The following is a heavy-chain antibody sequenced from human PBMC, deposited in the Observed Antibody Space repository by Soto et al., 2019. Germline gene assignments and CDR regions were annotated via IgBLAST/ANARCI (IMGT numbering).Heavy chain of an antibody. Sequence: PGGSLRLSCAASGFTFDDYAMHWVRQAPGKGLEWVSGISWNSGSIGYADSVKGRFTISRDNAKNSLYLQMNSLRAEDTALYYCAKDRYCSSTSCPRLARSGPASAFDIWGQGTMVTVSS. J-gene: IGHJ3*02. D-gene: IGHD2-2*01. CDR3: AKDRYCSSTSCPRLARSGPASAFDI. CDR2: ISWNSGSI. V-gene: IGHV3-9*01. CDR1: GFTFDDYA.